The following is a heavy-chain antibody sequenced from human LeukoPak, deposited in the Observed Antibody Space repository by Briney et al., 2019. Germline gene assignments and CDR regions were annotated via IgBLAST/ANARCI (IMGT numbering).Heavy chain of an antibody. J-gene: IGHJ4*02. Sequence: ASVKVSCKASGYTFTSYGISWVRQAPGQGLEWMGWISAYNGNTNYAQKLQGRVTMTTDTSTSTAYMELRSLRSEDTAVYYCARQIGSGWYYYFDNWGQGTLVTVSS. CDR2: ISAYNGNT. CDR3: ARQIGSGWYYYFDN. V-gene: IGHV1-18*01. D-gene: IGHD6-19*01. CDR1: GYTFTSYG.